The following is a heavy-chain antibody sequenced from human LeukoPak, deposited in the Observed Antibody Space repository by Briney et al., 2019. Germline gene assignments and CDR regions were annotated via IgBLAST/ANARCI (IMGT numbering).Heavy chain of an antibody. V-gene: IGHV3-20*01. J-gene: IGHJ4*02. Sequence: GGSLRLSCAASGFTFDDYGMSWVRQAPGKGLEWVSGINWNGGSTGYADSVKGRFTISRDNAKNSLYLQMNSLRAEDTALYHCASHGRRTGTSRVYYFDYWGQGTLVTVSS. CDR1: GFTFDDYG. CDR3: ASHGRRTGTSRVYYFDY. D-gene: IGHD1-1*01. CDR2: INWNGGST.